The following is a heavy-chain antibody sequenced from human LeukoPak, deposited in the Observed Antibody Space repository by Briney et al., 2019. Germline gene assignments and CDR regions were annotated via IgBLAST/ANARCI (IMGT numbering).Heavy chain of an antibody. J-gene: IGHJ4*02. V-gene: IGHV1-69*01. D-gene: IGHD3-22*01. CDR1: GGTFSSYA. Sequence: GSSVKVSCKASGGTFSSYAISWVRQAPGQGLEWMGGIIPIFGTANYAQKFQGRVTITADESTSTAYMELSSLRSEDTAVYYCARTDSSGYFDRQRHIDYWGQGTLVTVSS. CDR2: IIPIFGTA. CDR3: ARTDSSGYFDRQRHIDY.